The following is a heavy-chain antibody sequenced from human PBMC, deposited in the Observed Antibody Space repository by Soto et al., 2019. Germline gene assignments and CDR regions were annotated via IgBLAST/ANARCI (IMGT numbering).Heavy chain of an antibody. J-gene: IGHJ4*02. V-gene: IGHV3-30*03. CDR3: TVGDDSVDY. D-gene: IGHD2-21*02. Sequence: QVQLVESGGGVVQPGRSLRVSCAASGFTFSDYGIYWVRQAPGKGLEWVALISYDGNNREYGDSVKGRFTISRDNSKNTLYLQLNSRRGEDTAVYYFTVGDDSVDYWGQGTVVTVSS. CDR1: GFTFSDYG. CDR2: ISYDGNNR.